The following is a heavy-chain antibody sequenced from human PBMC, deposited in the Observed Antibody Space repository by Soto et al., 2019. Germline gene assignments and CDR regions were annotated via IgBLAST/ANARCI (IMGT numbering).Heavy chain of an antibody. CDR3: ARAVDAAMDPLDY. J-gene: IGHJ4*02. CDR2: TSDDGDIQ. CDR1: GFDFRKYA. D-gene: IGHD5-18*01. V-gene: IGHV3-30-3*01. Sequence: GSLLLTGAASGFDFRKYAMHWVRQSPGKGPEWVAITSDDGDIQYYADSVKGRFTISRDNSKNTLYLQMTTLRSEDAAVYFCARAVDAAMDPLDYWGQGTLVTVYS.